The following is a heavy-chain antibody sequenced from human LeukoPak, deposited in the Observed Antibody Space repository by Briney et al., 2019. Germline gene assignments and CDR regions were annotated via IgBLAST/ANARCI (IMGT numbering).Heavy chain of an antibody. Sequence: ASVKVSCKASGYTFTSYGISWVRQAPGQGLEWMGWSSAYNGNTNYAQKLQGRVTMTTDTSTSTAYMELRSLRSDDTAVYYCARDSSNSWKDYYYYGMDVCGQGTTVTVSS. V-gene: IGHV1-18*01. D-gene: IGHD6-13*01. CDR3: ARDSSNSWKDYYYYGMDV. CDR2: SSAYNGNT. J-gene: IGHJ6*02. CDR1: GYTFTSYG.